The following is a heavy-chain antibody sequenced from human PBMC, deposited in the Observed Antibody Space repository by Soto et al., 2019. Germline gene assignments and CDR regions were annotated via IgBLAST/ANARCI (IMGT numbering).Heavy chain of an antibody. CDR2: ISSSSTI. J-gene: IGHJ4*02. CDR3: ARDSYDSSGYYSLFDY. Sequence: GGSLRLSCAASGFTFSSYSMNWVRQAPGKGLEWVSYISSSSTIYYADSVKGRFTISRDNAKNSLYLQMNSLRAEDTAVYYCARDSYDSSGYYSLFDYWGQGTLVTVSS. V-gene: IGHV3-48*01. D-gene: IGHD3-22*01. CDR1: GFTFSSYS.